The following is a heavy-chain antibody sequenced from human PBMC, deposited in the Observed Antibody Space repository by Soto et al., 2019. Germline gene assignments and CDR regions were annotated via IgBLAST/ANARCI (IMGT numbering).Heavy chain of an antibody. D-gene: IGHD3-22*01. Sequence: SVKVSCKASGGTLSSYAISWVRQAPGQGLEWMGGIIPIFGTANYAQKFQGRVTITADESTSTAYMELSSLRSEDTAVYYCARPDNYDSSGYYYTWGQGTLVTVYS. CDR1: GGTLSSYA. J-gene: IGHJ5*02. CDR2: IIPIFGTA. V-gene: IGHV1-69*13. CDR3: ARPDNYDSSGYYYT.